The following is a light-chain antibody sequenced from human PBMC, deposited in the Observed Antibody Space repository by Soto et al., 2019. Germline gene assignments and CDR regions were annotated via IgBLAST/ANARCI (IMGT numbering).Light chain of an antibody. Sequence: DIQVTQSPSSLSASIGDRVTITCRASQTVNTYLHWYQQKPGKAPKLLIYAASNLQSGVPSRFSGSGSGTNFTLSLNSLQPEDFATYYCQQGYSNPWTFGQGTKVEIK. CDR3: QQGYSNPWT. V-gene: IGKV1-39*01. CDR2: AAS. CDR1: QTVNTY. J-gene: IGKJ1*01.